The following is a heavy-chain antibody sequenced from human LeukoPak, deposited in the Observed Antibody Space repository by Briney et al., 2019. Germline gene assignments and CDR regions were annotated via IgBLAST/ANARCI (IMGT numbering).Heavy chain of an antibody. CDR2: IYSGGST. Sequence: GSLRLSCAASGFPVSSNYMSWVRQAPGKGLEWVSVIYSGGSTYYADSVKGRFTISRDNSKNTLYLQMNSLRAEDTAVYYCARPYDSSGYYPDYWGQGTLVTVSS. J-gene: IGHJ4*02. D-gene: IGHD3-22*01. V-gene: IGHV3-66*01. CDR3: ARPYDSSGYYPDY. CDR1: GFPVSSNY.